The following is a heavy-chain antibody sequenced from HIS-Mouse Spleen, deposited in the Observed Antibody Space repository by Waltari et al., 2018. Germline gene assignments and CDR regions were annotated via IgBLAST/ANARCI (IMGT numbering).Heavy chain of an antibody. CDR3: AREIPYSSSWYDWYFDL. D-gene: IGHD6-13*01. J-gene: IGHJ2*01. Sequence: QLQLQESGPGLVKPSETLSLTCTVSGGSISSSSYYWGWIRQPPGKGLEWIGGIYYSGGTYNNPSLTRRVTLSVDTSKNRFSLKLGSVTAADTAVYYCAREIPYSSSWYDWYFDLWGRGTLVTVSS. CDR2: IYYSGGT. V-gene: IGHV4-39*07. CDR1: GGSISSSSYY.